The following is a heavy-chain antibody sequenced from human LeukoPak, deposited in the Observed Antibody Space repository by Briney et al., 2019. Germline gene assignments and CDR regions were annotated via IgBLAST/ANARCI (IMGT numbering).Heavy chain of an antibody. CDR3: ATFLIIVGATISDY. Sequence: ASVKVSYKVSGYTLTELSMHWVRQAPGKGLEWMGGFDPEDGETIYAQKFQGRVTMTEDTSTDTAYMELSSLRSEDTAVYYCATFLIIVGATISDYWGQGTLVTVSS. CDR2: FDPEDGET. J-gene: IGHJ4*02. CDR1: GYTLTELS. D-gene: IGHD1-26*01. V-gene: IGHV1-24*01.